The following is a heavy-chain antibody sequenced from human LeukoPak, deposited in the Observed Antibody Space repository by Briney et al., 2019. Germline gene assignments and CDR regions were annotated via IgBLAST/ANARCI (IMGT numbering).Heavy chain of an antibody. D-gene: IGHD4-23*01. CDR3: ARARYDYGAKDFDY. V-gene: IGHV1-2*02. J-gene: IGHJ4*02. Sequence: ASVKVSCKASGYTFTGYYMHWVRQAPGQGLEWMGWINPNSGGTNYAQKFQGRVTMTRDTSISTAYMELSRLRSDDTAVYYCARARYDYGAKDFDYWGQGTLVTVSS. CDR2: INPNSGGT. CDR1: GYTFTGYY.